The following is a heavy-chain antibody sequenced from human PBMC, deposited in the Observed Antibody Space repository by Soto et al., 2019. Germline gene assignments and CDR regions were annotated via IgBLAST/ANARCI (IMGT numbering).Heavy chain of an antibody. Sequence: GGSLRLSCAASGFTFSSYDMHWVRQATGKGLEWVSAIGTAGDTHYSDSVEGRFTISRENAENSLHLQMNSLRAEDTAVYFCARVRGFHNGNDAFDIWGQGTMVTVSS. CDR2: IGTAGDT. V-gene: IGHV3-13*01. CDR1: GFTFSSYD. J-gene: IGHJ3*02. CDR3: ARVRGFHNGNDAFDI. D-gene: IGHD5-12*01.